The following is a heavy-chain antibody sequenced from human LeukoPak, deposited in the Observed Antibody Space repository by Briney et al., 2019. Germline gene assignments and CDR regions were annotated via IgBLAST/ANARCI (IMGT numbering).Heavy chain of an antibody. V-gene: IGHV4-39*01. Sequence: SETLSLTCTVSGGSISSSSYYWGWIRQPPGKGLEWIGSIYYSGSAYYNPSLKSRVTISVDTSKNQFSLKLSSVTAADTAVYYCARQGQYYGSGSQFDYWGQGTLVTVSS. J-gene: IGHJ4*02. CDR2: IYYSGSA. CDR3: ARQGQYYGSGSQFDY. CDR1: GGSISSSSYY. D-gene: IGHD3-10*01.